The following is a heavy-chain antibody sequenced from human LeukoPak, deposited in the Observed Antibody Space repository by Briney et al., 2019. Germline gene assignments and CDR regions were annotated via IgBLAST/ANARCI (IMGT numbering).Heavy chain of an antibody. CDR3: ARDQGLYDYLYMDV. J-gene: IGHJ6*03. CDR1: GFTDSSNY. CDR2: IYSGGST. V-gene: IGHV3-66*02. Sequence: GRSLRLLCAASGFTDSSNYKSCAPRAPGRGLEWVLVIYSGGSTYYSASVKGRFTISRDNSKKPLYLQMDSLRAEDTAVYYCARDQGLYDYLYMDVWGKGTTVTVSS. D-gene: IGHD5-12*01.